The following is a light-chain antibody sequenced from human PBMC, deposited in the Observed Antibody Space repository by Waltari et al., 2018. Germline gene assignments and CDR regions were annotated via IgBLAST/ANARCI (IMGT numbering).Light chain of an antibody. V-gene: IGKV1-5*03. CDR2: KAS. Sequence: DIQMTQSPSTLSASVGDRVTITCRASQSISDWLAWYQQKSGKAPKLLISKASSLESGVPSRFSGSGSGTEFTLTISSLQPDDFATYYCQHYDSYSWTFGQGTKVEIK. CDR1: QSISDW. CDR3: QHYDSYSWT. J-gene: IGKJ1*01.